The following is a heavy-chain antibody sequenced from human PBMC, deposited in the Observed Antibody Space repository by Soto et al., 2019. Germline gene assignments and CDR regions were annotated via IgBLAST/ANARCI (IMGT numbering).Heavy chain of an antibody. V-gene: IGHV1-69*01. CDR3: ARADWSGYSHYDAFDI. D-gene: IGHD3-3*01. Sequence: QVQLVQSGAEVKKPGSSVKVSCKASGGTFSSYAISWVRQAPGQGLEWMGGIIPIFGTANYAQKFQGRVTITPDESTSKAYMELSSLRSEDTAVYYCARADWSGYSHYDAFDIWGQGTMVTVSS. J-gene: IGHJ3*02. CDR2: IIPIFGTA. CDR1: GGTFSSYA.